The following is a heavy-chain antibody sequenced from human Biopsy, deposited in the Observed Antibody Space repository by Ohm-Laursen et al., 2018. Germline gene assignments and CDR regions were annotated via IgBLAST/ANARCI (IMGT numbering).Heavy chain of an antibody. D-gene: IGHD4-23*01. CDR3: ARGSNDFGGLYFPR. CDR1: GGSFTGHY. CDR2: ISYTGYA. Sequence: GTLSLTCTVSGGSFTGHYWSWIRQPPGKGLEWIGHISYTGYASYNASLKSRVTISVDTSRNHFSLRLSSLTAADTAVYYCARGSNDFGGLYFPRWGQGTLLTVSS. V-gene: IGHV4-59*11. J-gene: IGHJ4*02.